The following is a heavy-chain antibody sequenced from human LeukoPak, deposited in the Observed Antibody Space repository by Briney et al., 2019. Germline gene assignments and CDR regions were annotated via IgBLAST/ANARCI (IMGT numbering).Heavy chain of an antibody. Sequence: ASVKVSCKASGYTFTSYGISWVRQAPGQGLEWMGWISAYNGNTNYAQKLQGRVTMTTDTSTSTAYMELRSLRSDDTAVYYCARESGSDHITMNAYYFDYWGQGTLVTVSS. J-gene: IGHJ4*02. CDR2: ISAYNGNT. D-gene: IGHD3-22*01. CDR1: GYTFTSYG. CDR3: ARESGSDHITMNAYYFDY. V-gene: IGHV1-18*01.